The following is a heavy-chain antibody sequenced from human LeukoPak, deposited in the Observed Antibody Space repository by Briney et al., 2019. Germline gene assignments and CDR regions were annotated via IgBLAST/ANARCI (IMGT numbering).Heavy chain of an antibody. CDR1: GFTFSSYS. J-gene: IGHJ4*02. D-gene: IGHD3-22*01. CDR2: ISSSSSYI. CDR3: ARDLTVDSSGYLTVDY. V-gene: IGHV3-21*01. Sequence: GGSLRLSCAASGFTFSSYSMNWVRQAPGKGLEWVSSISSSSSYIYYADSVKGRFTISRDNAKNSLYLQMNSLSAEDTAVYYCARDLTVDSSGYLTVDYWGQGTLVTVSS.